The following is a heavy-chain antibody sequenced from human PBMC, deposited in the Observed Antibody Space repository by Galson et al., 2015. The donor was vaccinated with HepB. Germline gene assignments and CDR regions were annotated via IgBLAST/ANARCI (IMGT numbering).Heavy chain of an antibody. D-gene: IGHD6-13*01. CDR2: ISGSGGRT. Sequence: SLRLSCAASGVTFSSHGMSWVRQAPGKGPEWVSYISGSGGRTYYADSVKGRFTISRDNSKNTLYLQMNSLRAEDTAVYYCAKIHRSSWPPFDHWGQGTLVTVSS. J-gene: IGHJ4*02. CDR3: AKIHRSSWPPFDH. V-gene: IGHV3-23*01. CDR1: GVTFSSHG.